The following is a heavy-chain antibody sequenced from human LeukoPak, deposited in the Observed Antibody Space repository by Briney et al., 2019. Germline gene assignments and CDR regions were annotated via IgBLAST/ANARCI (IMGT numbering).Heavy chain of an antibody. D-gene: IGHD4-11*01. CDR2: IYSDGRT. Sequence: PGGSLRLSCAASGFTVSNKYMTWVRQAPGKGLEWVSLIYSDGRTYYADSVKGRFTISRDNSKNTLYLQMNSLRAEDTAVYYCARDLTTVTTLDYWGQGTLVTVSS. V-gene: IGHV3-53*05. CDR1: GFTVSNKY. J-gene: IGHJ4*02. CDR3: ARDLTTVTTLDY.